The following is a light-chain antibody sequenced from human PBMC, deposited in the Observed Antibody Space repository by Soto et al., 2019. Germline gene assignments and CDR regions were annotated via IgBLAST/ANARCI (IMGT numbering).Light chain of an antibody. CDR2: AAS. CDR3: QKYDSAPRT. J-gene: IGKJ1*01. Sequence: DIQMTQSPSSLSASVVDRVTITCRASQDIRNYLAWFQVKPGTVPRLLIYAASTVRSGVPSRFSGSGSGTDFTLTISSLQPEDVAIYYCQKYDSAPRTFGQGTKVDIK. V-gene: IGKV1-27*01. CDR1: QDIRNY.